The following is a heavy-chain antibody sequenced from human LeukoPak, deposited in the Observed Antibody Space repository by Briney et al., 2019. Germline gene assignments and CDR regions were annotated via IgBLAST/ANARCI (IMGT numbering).Heavy chain of an antibody. CDR3: GCYYGSGSYYDY. D-gene: IGHD3-10*01. CDR1: GFTFSSNA. CDR2: ISATGGST. V-gene: IGHV3-23*01. J-gene: IGHJ4*02. Sequence: GGSLRLSCAASGFTFSSNAMSWVRQAPGKGLGWVSAISATGGSTYYADSVKGRFTISRDNSKNTPYLQMNSLRAEDTAVYYCGCYYGSGSYYDYWGQGTLVTVSS.